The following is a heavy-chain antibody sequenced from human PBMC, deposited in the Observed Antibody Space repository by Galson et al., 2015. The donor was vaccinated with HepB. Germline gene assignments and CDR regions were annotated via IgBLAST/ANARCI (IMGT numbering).Heavy chain of an antibody. CDR3: AQERADYYDMSGYQDAFDI. CDR2: IASSSGYT. CDR1: GFTFVDYY. Sequence: SLRLSCAASGFTFVDYYMTWIRQPPGKGLEWVSYIASSSGYTNYADSVKGRFTVSRDNSKNSLYLHMNSLRVEDTAVYYCAQERADYYDMSGYQDAFDIWGQGTTVTVS. J-gene: IGHJ3*02. D-gene: IGHD3-22*01. V-gene: IGHV3-11*05.